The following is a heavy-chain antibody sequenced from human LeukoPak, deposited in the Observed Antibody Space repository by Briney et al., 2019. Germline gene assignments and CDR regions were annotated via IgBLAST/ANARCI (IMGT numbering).Heavy chain of an antibody. Sequence: GGSLRLSCAASGFTFSSYEMNWVRQAPGKGLEWVSYISSSGSTIYYADSVKGRFTISRDNAKNSLYLQMNSLRAEDTAVYYCARDSIVGAIGWFDPWGQGTLVTVSS. CDR1: GFTFSSYE. CDR3: ARDSIVGAIGWFDP. D-gene: IGHD1-26*01. V-gene: IGHV3-48*03. CDR2: ISSSGSTI. J-gene: IGHJ5*02.